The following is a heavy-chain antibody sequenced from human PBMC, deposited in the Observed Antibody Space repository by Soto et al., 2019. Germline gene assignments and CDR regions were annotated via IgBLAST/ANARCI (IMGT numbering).Heavy chain of an antibody. D-gene: IGHD6-19*01. Sequence: GGSLRLSCAASGFTFSSYSMNWVRQAPGKGLEWVSSISSSSSYIYYADSVKGRFTISRDNAKNSLYLQMNSLRAEDTAVYYCARSAAVAGFDPWGQGTLVTVSS. CDR3: ARSAAVAGFDP. J-gene: IGHJ5*02. CDR2: ISSSSSYI. CDR1: GFTFSSYS. V-gene: IGHV3-21*01.